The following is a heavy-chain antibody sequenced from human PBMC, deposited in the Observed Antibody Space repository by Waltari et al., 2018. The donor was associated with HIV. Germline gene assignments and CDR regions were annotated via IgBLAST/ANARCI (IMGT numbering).Heavy chain of an antibody. V-gene: IGHV1-69*04. Sequence: QVQLVQSGAEVKKPGSSVKVSCKASGGTFSSYAISWVRPAPGQGLEWMGRIIPILGIANYAQKFQGRVTITADKSTSTAYMELSSLRSEDTAVYYCARELRWELLKAYYFGYWGQGTLVTVSS. J-gene: IGHJ4*02. CDR2: IIPILGIA. CDR3: ARELRWELLKAYYFGY. CDR1: GGTFSSYA. D-gene: IGHD1-26*01.